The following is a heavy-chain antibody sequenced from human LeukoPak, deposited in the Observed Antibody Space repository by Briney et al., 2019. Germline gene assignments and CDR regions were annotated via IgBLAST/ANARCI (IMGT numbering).Heavy chain of an antibody. D-gene: IGHD2-21*02. J-gene: IGHJ6*03. V-gene: IGHV1-69*13. CDR2: IIPIFGTA. CDR1: GGTFSSYA. CDR3: ASRTQAYCGGDCYFHYYYMDV. Sequence: GASVKVSCKASGGTFSSYAISWVRQAPGQGLEWMGGIIPIFGTANYAQKFQGRVTITADESTSTAYMELSSLRSEDTAVYYCASRTQAYCGGDCYFHYYYMDVWGKGTTVTISS.